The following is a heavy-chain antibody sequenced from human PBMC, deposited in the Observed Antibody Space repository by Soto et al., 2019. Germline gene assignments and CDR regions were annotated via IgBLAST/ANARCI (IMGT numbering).Heavy chain of an antibody. Sequence: SETLYLTCAVYGGSFSGYYWSWIRQPPGKGLEWIGEINHSGSTNYNPSLKSRVTISVDTSKNQFSLTLSSVTAADTAVYYCAIGVGIAVAEPMHYSDYWGQGTLVNVSS. J-gene: IGHJ4*02. CDR2: INHSGST. V-gene: IGHV4-34*01. CDR1: GGSFSGYY. D-gene: IGHD6-19*01. CDR3: AIGVGIAVAEPMHYSDY.